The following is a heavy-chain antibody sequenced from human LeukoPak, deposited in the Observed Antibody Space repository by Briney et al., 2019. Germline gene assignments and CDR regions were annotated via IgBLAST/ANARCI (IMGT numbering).Heavy chain of an antibody. CDR1: GYTFTSYG. Sequence: ASVKVSCKASGYTFTSYGISWVRQAPGQGLEWMGWISAYNGNTNYAQKLQGRVTMTTDTSTSTAYMELRSLRSDDTAVYYCANYDSIRDWFDPWGQGTLVTVSS. J-gene: IGHJ5*02. CDR3: ANYDSIRDWFDP. CDR2: ISAYNGNT. D-gene: IGHD5-12*01. V-gene: IGHV1-18*01.